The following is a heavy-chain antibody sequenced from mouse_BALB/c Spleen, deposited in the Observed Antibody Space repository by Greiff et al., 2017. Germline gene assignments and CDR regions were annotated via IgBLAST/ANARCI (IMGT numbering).Heavy chain of an antibody. Sequence: QVQLQQSGAELVRPGVSVKISCKGSGYTFTDYAMHWVKQSHAKSLEWIGVISTYYGDASYNQKFKGKATMTVDKSSSTAYMEPARLTSEDSAIYYCARGARAESMDYWGQGTSVTVSS. J-gene: IGHJ4*01. CDR1: GYTFTDYA. CDR2: ISTYYGDA. CDR3: ARGARAESMDY. D-gene: IGHD3-1*01. V-gene: IGHV1S137*01.